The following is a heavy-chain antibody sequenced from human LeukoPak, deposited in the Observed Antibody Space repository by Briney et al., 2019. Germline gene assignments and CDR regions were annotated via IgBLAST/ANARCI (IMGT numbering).Heavy chain of an antibody. CDR3: ARSNNVFFAGDH. V-gene: IGHV1-69*13. CDR1: GDTFSSYA. J-gene: IGHJ4*02. CDR2: IIPMSGTT. D-gene: IGHD1/OR15-1a*01. Sequence: ASVKVSCKASGDTFSSYAFSWVRQAPGQGLEWMGAIIPMSGTTHYAQNFQGRVTITSDESTRTVYLEVTSLRSEGTALYYCARSNNVFFAGDHWGQGTLVTVSS.